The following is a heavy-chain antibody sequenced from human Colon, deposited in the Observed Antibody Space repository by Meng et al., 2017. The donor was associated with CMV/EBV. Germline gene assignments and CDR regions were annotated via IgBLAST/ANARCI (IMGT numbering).Heavy chain of an antibody. CDR2: LSAEDGST. CDR3: VRDTPRGGSYFDY. Sequence: GGSLRLSCTISGFTFTTNTVNWVRQAPGKGLEWVSSLSAEDGSTLYADSVRGRFTISRDTAKNSLSLKMDSLGVEDTAVYYCVRDTPRGGSYFDYWGQGTLVTVSS. D-gene: IGHD6-25*01. J-gene: IGHJ4*02. V-gene: IGHV3-21*01. CDR1: GFTFTTNT.